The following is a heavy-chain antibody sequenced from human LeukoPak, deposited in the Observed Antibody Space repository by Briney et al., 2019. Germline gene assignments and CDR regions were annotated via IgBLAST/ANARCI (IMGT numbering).Heavy chain of an antibody. J-gene: IGHJ4*02. Sequence: GGSLRLSCAASEFSFSSSGMHWVRQAPGKGLEWVTFIRNDGSKKYYADSVKGRFTISRDNSKYTLYLQMNSLRAEDTAVYYCAKGDSYGYVRWGQGTLVTVSS. V-gene: IGHV3-30*02. CDR1: EFSFSSSG. CDR2: IRNDGSKK. CDR3: AKGDSYGYVR. D-gene: IGHD5-18*01.